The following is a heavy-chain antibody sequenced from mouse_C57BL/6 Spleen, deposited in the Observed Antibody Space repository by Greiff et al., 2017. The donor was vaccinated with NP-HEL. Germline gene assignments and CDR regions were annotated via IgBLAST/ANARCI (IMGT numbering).Heavy chain of an antibody. CDR2: IDPNSGGT. Sequence: QVQLQQPGAELVTPGASVKLSCKASGYTFTSYWMHWVTQRPGRGLEWIGRIDPNSGGTTYNEKFKSTATLTVDKPSSTAYMQLSSLTSEDSAVYYCVYGSSPYYAMDYWGQGTSVTVSS. V-gene: IGHV1-72*01. D-gene: IGHD1-1*01. CDR3: VYGSSPYYAMDY. J-gene: IGHJ4*01. CDR1: GYTFTSYW.